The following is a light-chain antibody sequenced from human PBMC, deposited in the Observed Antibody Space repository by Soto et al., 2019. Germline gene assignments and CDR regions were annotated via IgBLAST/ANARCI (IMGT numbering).Light chain of an antibody. CDR2: DAS. V-gene: IGKV3-11*01. CDR1: QSVSSS. CDR3: QQHSNWPLT. J-gene: IGKJ4*01. Sequence: EIVLIQSPATLSLSPGERATLSCRASQSVSSSLAWYQQNPGQAPRLLIFDASNRATGIPVRFSGSGSGTDFTLTISSLEPEDFTVYYCQQHSNWPLTFGGGTKGDI.